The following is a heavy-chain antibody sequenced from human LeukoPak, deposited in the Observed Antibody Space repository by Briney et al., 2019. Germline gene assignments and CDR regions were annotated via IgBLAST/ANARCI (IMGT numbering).Heavy chain of an antibody. CDR3: ARPLTMTTVTEDDY. D-gene: IGHD4-17*01. J-gene: IGHJ4*02. V-gene: IGHV4-39*01. CDR2: IYYSGST. CDR1: GFTFSSYA. Sequence: GSLRLSCAASGFTFSSYAMSWVRQAPGKGLEWIGSIYYSGSTYYNPSLKSRVTISVDTSKNQFSLKLSSVTAADTAVYYCARPLTMTTVTEDDYWGQGTLVTVSS.